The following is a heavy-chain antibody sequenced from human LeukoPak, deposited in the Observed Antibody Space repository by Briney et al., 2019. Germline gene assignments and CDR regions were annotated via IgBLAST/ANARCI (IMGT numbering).Heavy chain of an antibody. CDR2: ISHSGST. V-gene: IGHV4-34*01. D-gene: IGHD2-15*01. J-gene: IGHJ4*02. CDR3: ARKVVVAGYYFDY. CDR1: GGSFSGYY. Sequence: PSGTLSLTCAVYGGSFSGYYWSWIRQPPGKGLEWIGEISHSGSTNYNPSLKSRVTISVDTSKNQFSLKLSSVTAADTAVYYCARKVVVAGYYFDYWGQGTLVTVSS.